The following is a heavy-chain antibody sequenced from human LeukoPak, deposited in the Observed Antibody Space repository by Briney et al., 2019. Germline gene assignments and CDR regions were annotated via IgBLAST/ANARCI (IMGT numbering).Heavy chain of an antibody. J-gene: IGHJ4*02. D-gene: IGHD6-13*01. CDR1: GFTFSSYG. CDR2: IKQDGSEK. CDR3: ARAGAAAFDY. V-gene: IGHV3-7*03. Sequence: GGSLRLSCAASGFTFSSYGMSWVRQAPGKGLEWVANIKQDGSEKYYVDSVKGRFTISRDNAKNSLYLQMNSLRAEDTAVYYCARAGAAAFDYWGQGTLVTVSS.